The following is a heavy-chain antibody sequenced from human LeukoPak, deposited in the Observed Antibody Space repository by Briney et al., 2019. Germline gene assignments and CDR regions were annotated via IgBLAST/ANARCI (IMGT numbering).Heavy chain of an antibody. CDR1: GFTFSSYS. D-gene: IGHD2-21*02. CDR2: ISSSSSYI. CDR3: ARMTRVVTADAFDI. J-gene: IGHJ3*02. V-gene: IGHV3-21*01. Sequence: PGGSLRLSCAASGFTFSSYSMNWVRQAPGKGLEWVSSISSSSSYIYYADSVKGRFTISRDNAKNSLYLQMNSLRAEDTAVYYCARMTRVVTADAFDIWGQGTMVTVSS.